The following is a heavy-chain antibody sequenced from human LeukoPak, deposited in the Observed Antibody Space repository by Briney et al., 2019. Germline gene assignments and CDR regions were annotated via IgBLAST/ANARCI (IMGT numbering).Heavy chain of an antibody. V-gene: IGHV6-1*01. Sequence: SQTLSLTCAISGDSVSSNSAAWNWIRQSASRGLEWLGRTYYGSKWYNDYAVSVKSRITINPDTSKNQFSLQLNSVTPEDTAVYYCARGITMVRGYWFDPWGQGTLVTVSS. D-gene: IGHD3-10*01. CDR3: ARGITMVRGYWFDP. CDR1: GDSVSSNSAA. CDR2: TYYGSKWYN. J-gene: IGHJ5*02.